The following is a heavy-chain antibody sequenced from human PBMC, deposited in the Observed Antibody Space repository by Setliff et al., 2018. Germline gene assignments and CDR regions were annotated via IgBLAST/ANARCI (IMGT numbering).Heavy chain of an antibody. J-gene: IGHJ5*02. CDR2: IHHSGKA. Sequence: LTCAVSGFSISSGYYWGWIRQPPGKGLEWIVNIHHSGKAYYNPSLKSRVTMSVDTSKNHVSLKLSSVTAADTAVYYCARAHTWSLPNDNSGYPGWFDPWGQGTLVTVSS. CDR3: ARAHTWSLPNDNSGYPGWFDP. V-gene: IGHV4-38-2*01. D-gene: IGHD3-22*01. CDR1: GFSISSGYY.